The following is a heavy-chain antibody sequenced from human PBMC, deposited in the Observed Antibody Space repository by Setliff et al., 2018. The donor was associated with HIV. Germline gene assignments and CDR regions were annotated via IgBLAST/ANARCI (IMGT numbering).Heavy chain of an antibody. Sequence: ASVKVSCKTSGYAFTSFQLHWVRQAPGQGVEWLGGIVPSSGDTNYAQKFRGRVTMTRDMSTTTVYMDLNSLTSEDTAVYYCARETAGGHWDEYWGQGTLVTVSS. CDR2: IVPSSGDT. CDR1: GYAFTSFQ. CDR3: ARETAGGHWDEY. V-gene: IGHV1-46*01. D-gene: IGHD6-19*01. J-gene: IGHJ4*02.